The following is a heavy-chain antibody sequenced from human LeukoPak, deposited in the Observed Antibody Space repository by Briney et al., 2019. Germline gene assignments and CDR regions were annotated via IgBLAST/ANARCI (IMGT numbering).Heavy chain of an antibody. V-gene: IGHV1-8*03. D-gene: IGHD3-10*01. Sequence: ASVKVSCKASGYTFTNYEINWLRQATGQGLEWMGWMNPNSGNTGSAQKFQGRVTITRDTSITTVYMELRSLTSEDTAFYYCARGGYYYGSGSRNWVDPWGQGTLVTVSS. CDR1: GYTFTNYE. CDR2: MNPNSGNT. CDR3: ARGGYYYGSGSRNWVDP. J-gene: IGHJ5*02.